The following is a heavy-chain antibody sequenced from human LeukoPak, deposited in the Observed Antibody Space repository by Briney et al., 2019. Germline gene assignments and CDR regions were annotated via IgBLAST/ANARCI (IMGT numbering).Heavy chain of an antibody. J-gene: IGHJ6*02. V-gene: IGHV3-30-3*01. Sequence: GGSLRLSCAASGFTFSSYAMHWVRQAPGKGLEWVAVISYDGSNKYYADSVKGRFTISRDNSKNTLYLQMNSLRAEDTAVYYCARRLTGYGMDVWGQGTTVTVSS. CDR2: ISYDGSNK. CDR3: ARRLTGYGMDV. CDR1: GFTFSSYA.